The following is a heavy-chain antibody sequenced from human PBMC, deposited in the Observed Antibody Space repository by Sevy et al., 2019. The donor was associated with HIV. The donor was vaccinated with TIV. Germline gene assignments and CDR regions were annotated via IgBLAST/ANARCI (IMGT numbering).Heavy chain of an antibody. J-gene: IGHJ4*02. CDR1: GFTFSSYG. CDR2: ISYDGSNK. Sequence: GGSLRLSCAASGFTFSSYGMHWVRQAPGKGLEWVAVISYDGSNKYYAYSVKGRFTISRDNSKNTLYLQMNSLRAEDTAVYYCAKDLGYYDSSGYFDYWGQGTLVTVSS. D-gene: IGHD3-22*01. V-gene: IGHV3-30*18. CDR3: AKDLGYYDSSGYFDY.